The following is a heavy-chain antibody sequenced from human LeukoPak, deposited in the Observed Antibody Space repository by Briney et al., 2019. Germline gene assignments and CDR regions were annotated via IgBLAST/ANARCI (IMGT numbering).Heavy chain of an antibody. V-gene: IGHV4-39*01. D-gene: IGHD6-13*01. J-gene: IGHJ4*02. CDR2: INYSGST. Sequence: SETLSLTCTVSGVSISTSSYFWGWICQPPGKGLEWIGSINYSGSTYYNPSLKSRVTISVDTSKNQFSLRLTSVTAADTSVYYCARLRYSSNWYFDYWGQGTLVTVSS. CDR3: ARLRYSSNWYFDY. CDR1: GVSISTSSYF.